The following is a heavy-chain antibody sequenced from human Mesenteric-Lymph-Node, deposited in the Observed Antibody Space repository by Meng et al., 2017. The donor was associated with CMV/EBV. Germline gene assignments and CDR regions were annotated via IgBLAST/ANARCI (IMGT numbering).Heavy chain of an antibody. CDR3: ARNNGSGWYLDY. CDR1: GFTFSSYS. V-gene: IGHV3-21*01. D-gene: IGHD6-19*01. CDR2: ISSSSSYI. Sequence: GESLKISCAASGFTFSSYSMNWVRQAPGKGLEWVSSISSSSSYIYYADSVKGRFTISRDNAKNSLYLQMNSLRAEDTAVYYCARNNGSGWYLDYWGQGTLVTVSS. J-gene: IGHJ4*02.